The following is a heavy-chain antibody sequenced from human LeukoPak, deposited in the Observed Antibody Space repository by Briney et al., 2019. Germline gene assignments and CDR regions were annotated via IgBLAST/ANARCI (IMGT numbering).Heavy chain of an antibody. J-gene: IGHJ1*01. V-gene: IGHV4-38-2*02. Sequence: SETLSLTCSVSGYSITSDYYWGWIRQPPGKGLEWIGSIFHRGSTYNNPSLKSRITMSIDTSKNQFSLKVTSVTAADTAVYYCARRAVASYEFFYPWGQGTLVTVSS. D-gene: IGHD6-19*01. CDR3: ARRAVASYEFFYP. CDR1: GYSITSDYY. CDR2: IFHRGST.